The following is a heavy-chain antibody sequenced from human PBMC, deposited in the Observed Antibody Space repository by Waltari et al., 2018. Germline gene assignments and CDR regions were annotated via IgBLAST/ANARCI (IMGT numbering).Heavy chain of an antibody. CDR3: ARDTGDSYYYGMDV. V-gene: IGHV3-21*01. D-gene: IGHD4-17*01. CDR2: ISSSSSYI. CDR1: GFTFSSYR. J-gene: IGHJ6*02. Sequence: EVQLVESGGGLVKPGGSLRLSCAASGFTFSSYRMNWVRKAPGKGLEWVSSISSSSSYIYYADSVKGRFTISRDNAKNSLYLQMNSLRAEDTAVYYCARDTGDSYYYGMDVWGQGTTVTVSS.